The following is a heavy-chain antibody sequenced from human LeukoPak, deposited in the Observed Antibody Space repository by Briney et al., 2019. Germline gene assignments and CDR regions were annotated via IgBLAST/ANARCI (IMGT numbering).Heavy chain of an antibody. D-gene: IGHD3-3*01. Sequence: SVKVSCKASGGTFISYAISWVRQAPGQGLEWMGGIIPIFGTADYAQKFQGRVTITADESTSTGYMELSSLRSEDTAVYYCARARIPFGVVIPCDYWGQGTLVTVSS. J-gene: IGHJ4*02. CDR3: ARARIPFGVVIPCDY. CDR2: IIPIFGTA. V-gene: IGHV1-69*13. CDR1: GGTFISYA.